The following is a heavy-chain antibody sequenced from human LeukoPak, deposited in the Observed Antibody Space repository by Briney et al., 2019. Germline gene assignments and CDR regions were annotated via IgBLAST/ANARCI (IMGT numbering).Heavy chain of an antibody. J-gene: IGHJ4*02. Sequence: TGGSLRLSSAAPGFTFSAYWMTWVRQAPGKGMEWVANIKEDGTEKNYVDSVKGRFTISRDNVKKSLYLEMNSLRVEDTAVYYCARGRWSDYWGQGTQVTVSS. CDR3: ARGRWSDY. D-gene: IGHD5-24*01. CDR2: IKEDGTEK. V-gene: IGHV3-7*01. CDR1: GFTFSAYW.